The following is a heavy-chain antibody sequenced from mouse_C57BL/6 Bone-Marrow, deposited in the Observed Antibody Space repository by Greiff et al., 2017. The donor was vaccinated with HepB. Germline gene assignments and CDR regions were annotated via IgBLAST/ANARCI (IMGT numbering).Heavy chain of an antibody. CDR2: IHPNSGST. J-gene: IGHJ4*01. CDR1: GYTFTSYW. D-gene: IGHD1-1*01. Sequence: VQLQQPGAELVKPGASVKLSCKASGYTFTSYWMHWVKQRPGQGLEWIGMIHPNSGSTNYNEKFKSKATLTVDKSSSTAYMQLSSLTSEDSAVYYCARIDGSSQDYYAMDYWGQGTSVTVSS. V-gene: IGHV1-64*01. CDR3: ARIDGSSQDYYAMDY.